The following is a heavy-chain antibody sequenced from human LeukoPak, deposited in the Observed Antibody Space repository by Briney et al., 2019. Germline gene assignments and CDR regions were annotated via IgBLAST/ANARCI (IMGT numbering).Heavy chain of an antibody. CDR1: GFTFSSYG. D-gene: IGHD5-18*01. J-gene: IGHJ6*02. CDR2: IRYDGSNK. Sequence: GGSLRLSCAASGFTFSSYGMHWVRQAPGKGLEWVAVIRYDGSNKYYADSVKGRFTISRDNSKNTLYLQMNSLRAEDTAVYYCARDRLIQLWSYYYYGMDVWGQGTTVTVSS. V-gene: IGHV3-33*01. CDR3: ARDRLIQLWSYYYYGMDV.